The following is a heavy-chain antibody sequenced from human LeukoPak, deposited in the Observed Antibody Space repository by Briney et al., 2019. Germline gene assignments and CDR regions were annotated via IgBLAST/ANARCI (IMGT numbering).Heavy chain of an antibody. J-gene: IGHJ3*02. Sequence: SETLSLTCTVSGGSITSYYWNWIRQPPGKGLEWLGYIYYSGSTNYNPSLKSRVTISVDTSKNQFSLKLSSVTAADTAVYYCARAITGTTYAFNIWGQGTMVTVSS. V-gene: IGHV4-59*01. D-gene: IGHD1-20*01. CDR3: ARAITGTTYAFNI. CDR2: IYYSGST. CDR1: GGSITSYY.